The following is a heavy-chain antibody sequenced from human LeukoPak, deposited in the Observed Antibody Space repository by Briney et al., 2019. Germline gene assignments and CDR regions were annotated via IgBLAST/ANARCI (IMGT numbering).Heavy chain of an antibody. CDR3: ARGRKSSAWEYYFDY. Sequence: AASVKVSCKASGYTFTSYDMNWVRQATGQGLEWMGRMNPNSGNTGYVQKFQGRVTMTRNTAISTAYMALSSLRSEDTAVYYCARGRKSSAWEYYFDYWGQGALVTVSS. V-gene: IGHV1-8*01. CDR2: MNPNSGNT. CDR1: GYTFTSYD. D-gene: IGHD3-22*01. J-gene: IGHJ4*02.